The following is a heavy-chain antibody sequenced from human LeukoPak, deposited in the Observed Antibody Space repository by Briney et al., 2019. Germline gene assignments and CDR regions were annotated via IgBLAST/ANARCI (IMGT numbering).Heavy chain of an antibody. Sequence: GGSLRLSCAASGFTFSSFEFHWVRQAPGRGLEWVSSISSSGSTIYYADSLQGRFIISRDNAKNSLYLQMNSLRAEDTAVYYCARKLPNYFDSSGYSISLDFWGQGTLVTVSS. CDR2: ISSSGSTI. V-gene: IGHV3-48*03. D-gene: IGHD3-22*01. CDR1: GFTFSSFE. J-gene: IGHJ4*02. CDR3: ARKLPNYFDSSGYSISLDF.